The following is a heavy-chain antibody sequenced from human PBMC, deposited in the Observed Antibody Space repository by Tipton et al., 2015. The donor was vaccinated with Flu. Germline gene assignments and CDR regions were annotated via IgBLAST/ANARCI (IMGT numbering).Heavy chain of an antibody. J-gene: IGHJ4*02. CDR3: ARDTNYYDNGIDN. CDR2: IYHSGNT. CDR1: GGSISRGDYY. D-gene: IGHD3-22*01. V-gene: IGHV4-30-4*01. Sequence: TLSLTCTISGGSISRGDYYWSWIRQSPGKGLEWLGYIYHSGNTYYNPSLNSRITISVDASKNQFSLKLSSVTAADTAVYYCARDTNYYDNGIDNWGQGTLVTVSS.